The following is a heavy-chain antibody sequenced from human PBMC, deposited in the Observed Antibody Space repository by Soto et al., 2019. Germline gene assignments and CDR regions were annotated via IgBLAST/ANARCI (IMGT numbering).Heavy chain of an antibody. CDR1: GGTFSSYA. CDR2: IIPIFGTA. CDR3: ARVDVGVGATRGVFDY. D-gene: IGHD1-26*01. Sequence: QVQLVQSGAEVKQPGSSVKVSCKASGGTFSSYAISWVRQAPGQGLEWMGGIIPIFGTANYAQKFQGRVTITADESTSTAYMELSSLRSEDTAVYYCARVDVGVGATRGVFDYWGQGTLVTVSS. J-gene: IGHJ4*02. V-gene: IGHV1-69*01.